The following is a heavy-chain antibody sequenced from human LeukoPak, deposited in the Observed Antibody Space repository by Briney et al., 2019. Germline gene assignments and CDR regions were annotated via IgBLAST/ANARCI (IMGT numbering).Heavy chain of an antibody. J-gene: IGHJ4*02. CDR1: GGTFSSYA. Sequence: SVKVSCKASGGTFSSYAISWVRQAPGEGLEWMGGIIPIFGTPNYAQKFQGRVTITADESTSTAYMELSSLRSEDTAVYYCAREPRYSAYDRVLDYWGQGTLVTVSS. D-gene: IGHD5-12*01. CDR2: IIPIFGTP. CDR3: AREPRYSAYDRVLDY. V-gene: IGHV1-69*13.